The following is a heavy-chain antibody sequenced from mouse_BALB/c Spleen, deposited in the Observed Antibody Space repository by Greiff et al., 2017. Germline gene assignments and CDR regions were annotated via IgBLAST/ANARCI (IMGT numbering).Heavy chain of an antibody. J-gene: IGHJ4*01. CDR1: GYTFSSYW. V-gene: IGHV1-9*01. Sequence: QVQLQQSGAELMKPGASVKISCKATGYTFSSYWIEWVKQRPGHGLEWIGEILPGSGSTNYNEKFKGKATFTADTSSNTAYMQLSSLTSEDSAVYYCARPPYYRGAMDYWGQGTSVTVSS. CDR2: ILPGSGST. D-gene: IGHD2-14*01. CDR3: ARPPYYRGAMDY.